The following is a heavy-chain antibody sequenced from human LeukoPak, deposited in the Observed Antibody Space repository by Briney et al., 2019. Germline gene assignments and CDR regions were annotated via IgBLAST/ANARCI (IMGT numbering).Heavy chain of an antibody. D-gene: IGHD3-22*01. Sequence: GASVKVSCKASGYTFTSYDINWVRQATGQGLEWMGMITPSGGISYVQKFQGRVTMTRDMSTNTVYMELSSLRSEDTAVYYCARVDSTSPHELDYWGQGPLVTVSS. CDR2: ITPSGGI. CDR3: ARVDSTSPHELDY. CDR1: GYTFTSYD. J-gene: IGHJ4*02. V-gene: IGHV1-46*01.